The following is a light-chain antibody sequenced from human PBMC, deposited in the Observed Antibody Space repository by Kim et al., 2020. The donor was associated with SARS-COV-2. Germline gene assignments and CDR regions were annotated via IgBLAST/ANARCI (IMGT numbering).Light chain of an antibody. J-gene: IGKJ1*01. CDR3: QTYNSAPRT. CDR2: GAS. Sequence: GDRVTITCRASQGISNYLAWYQQKPGKVPNVVIYGASALQSGVPSRFSGSGSGTDFTLTISSLQPEDVATYYCQTYNSAPRTFGQGTKVDIK. V-gene: IGKV1-27*01. CDR1: QGISNY.